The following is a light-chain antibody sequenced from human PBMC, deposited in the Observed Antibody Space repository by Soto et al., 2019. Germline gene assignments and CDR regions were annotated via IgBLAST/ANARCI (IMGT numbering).Light chain of an antibody. J-gene: IGKJ1*01. CDR3: QQYGSSPRT. CDR2: GAS. CDR1: QSVSSSY. Sequence: EIVLTQSPGTLSLSPGERATLSCRASQSVSSSYLAWYQQKPGQAPRLLIYGASSRATGIPDRFGGSGSGTDFTLTISRLEPEDFAVYYRQQYGSSPRTFGQGTKVDIK. V-gene: IGKV3-20*01.